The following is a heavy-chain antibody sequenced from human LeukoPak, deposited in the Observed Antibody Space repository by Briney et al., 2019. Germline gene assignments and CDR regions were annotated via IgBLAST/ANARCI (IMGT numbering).Heavy chain of an antibody. CDR1: GGSISSSTYY. D-gene: IGHD3-10*01. V-gene: IGHV4-39*01. CDR2: IYYSGST. Sequence: PSETLSLTCTVSGGSISSSTYYWGWIRQPPGKGLEWIGSIYYSGSTYYNPSLKSRVTTSVDTSKNQFSLKLNSVTAADTAVYYCARLRGPGIRRCFDFWGHGTLVTVSS. CDR3: ARLRGPGIRRCFDF. J-gene: IGHJ4*01.